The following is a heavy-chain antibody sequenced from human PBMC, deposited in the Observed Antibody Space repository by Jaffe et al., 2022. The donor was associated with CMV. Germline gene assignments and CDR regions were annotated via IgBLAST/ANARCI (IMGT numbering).Heavy chain of an antibody. J-gene: IGHJ6*03. Sequence: EVQLVESGGGLVQPGGSLRLSCAASGFTFSSYAMSWVRQAPGKGLEWVSAISGSGGSTYYADSVKGRFTISRDNSKNTLYLQMNSLRAEDTAVYYCAKDEVVVAATSEQRNATNYYYYYYMDVWGKGTTVTVSS. CDR1: GFTFSSYA. CDR3: AKDEVVVAATSEQRNATNYYYYYYMDV. D-gene: IGHD2-15*01. V-gene: IGHV3-23*04. CDR2: ISGSGGST.